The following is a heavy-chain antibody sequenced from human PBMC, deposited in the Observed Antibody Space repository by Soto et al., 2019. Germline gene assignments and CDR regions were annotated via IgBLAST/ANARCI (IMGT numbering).Heavy chain of an antibody. J-gene: IGHJ6*02. CDR1: GGTFSSYA. CDR2: IIPIFGTA. D-gene: IGHD5-12*01. V-gene: IGHV1-69*13. CDR3: ARGRVEMATITTYYYYYGMDV. Sequence: SVKVSCKASGGTFSSYAISWVRQAPGQGLEWMGGIIPIFGTANYAQKFQGRVTITADESTSTAYMELSSLRSEDTAVYYCARGRVEMATITTYYYYYGMDVWGQGTTVTVSS.